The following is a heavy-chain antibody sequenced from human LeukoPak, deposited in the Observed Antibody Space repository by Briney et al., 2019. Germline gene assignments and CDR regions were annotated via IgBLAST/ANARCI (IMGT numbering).Heavy chain of an antibody. J-gene: IGHJ6*02. CDR2: IKLDGSEK. Sequence: GGSLRLSCAASGFSFSSYWMSWVRQAPGKGLEWVANIKLDGSEKYYVDSVKGRFTISRDNAKNSLYLQMNSLRAEDTALYYCAKDRARDTGMKYYYYGMDVWGQGTTVTVSS. CDR3: AKDRARDTGMKYYYYGMDV. V-gene: IGHV3-7*01. D-gene: IGHD5-18*01. CDR1: GFSFSSYW.